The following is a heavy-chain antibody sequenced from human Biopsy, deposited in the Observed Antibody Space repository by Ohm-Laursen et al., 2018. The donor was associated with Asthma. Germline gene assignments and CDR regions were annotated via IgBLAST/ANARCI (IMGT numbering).Heavy chain of an antibody. Sequence: SVKVSCNASGGTFRTYAFNWVRQAPGQGLEWMGGIITMYGVPKAAQKFQGRVTITADESTSTAYMEMSSLRSEDTAVYYCARVLTTEEGDTWFDPWGQGTLVTVSS. D-gene: IGHD4-11*01. CDR3: ARVLTTEEGDTWFDP. J-gene: IGHJ5*02. CDR2: IITMYGVP. V-gene: IGHV1-69*13. CDR1: GGTFRTYA.